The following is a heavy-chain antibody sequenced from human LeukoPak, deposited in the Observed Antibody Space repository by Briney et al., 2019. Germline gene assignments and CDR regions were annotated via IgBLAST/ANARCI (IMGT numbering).Heavy chain of an antibody. V-gene: IGHV1-69*06. CDR2: IIPIFGTA. CDR3: ARGATTYAFDI. D-gene: IGHD4-17*01. Sequence: SVKVSCKASGYTFTGYYMHWVRQAPGQGLEWMGGIIPIFGTANYAQKFQGRVTITADKSTSTAYMELSSLRSEDTAVYYCARGATTYAFDIWGQGTMVTVSS. J-gene: IGHJ3*02. CDR1: GYTFTGYY.